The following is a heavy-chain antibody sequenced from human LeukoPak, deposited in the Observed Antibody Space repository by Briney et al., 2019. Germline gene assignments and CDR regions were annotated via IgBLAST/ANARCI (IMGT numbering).Heavy chain of an antibody. J-gene: IGHJ4*02. CDR2: ISGSGGST. CDR1: GFTFSSYA. V-gene: IGHV3-23*01. Sequence: PGGSLRLSCAASGFTFSSYAMDWVRQAPGKGLEWVSAISGSGGSTYYADSVKGRFTISRDNSKNTLYLQMNSLRAEDTAVYYCAKVVGMKWNDNWDFDYWGQGTLVTVSS. CDR3: AKVVGMKWNDNWDFDY. D-gene: IGHD1-1*01.